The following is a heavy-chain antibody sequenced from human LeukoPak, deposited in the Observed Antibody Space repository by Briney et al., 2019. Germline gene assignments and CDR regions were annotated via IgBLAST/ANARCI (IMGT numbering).Heavy chain of an antibody. CDR3: ARVVRSGELSD. CDR2: IYYSGST. CDR1: GGSISSYY. V-gene: IGHV4-59*01. Sequence: SETLSLTCTVSGGSISSYYWSWIRQPPGKGLEWIGYIYYSGSTNYNPSLKSRVTISVDTSKNQFSLKLSSVTAADTAVYYCARVVRSGELSDWGQGTLVTVSS. J-gene: IGHJ4*02. D-gene: IGHD3-10*01.